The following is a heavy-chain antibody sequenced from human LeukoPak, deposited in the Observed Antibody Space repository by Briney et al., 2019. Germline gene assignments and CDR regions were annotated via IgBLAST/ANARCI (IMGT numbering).Heavy chain of an antibody. D-gene: IGHD3-3*01. CDR2: IYYSGSA. V-gene: IGHV4-59*01. Sequence: TSETLSLTCTVSGGSISSYYWSWIRQPPGKRLEWIGHIYYSGSANYNPSLKSRVTISVDTSKNQFSLKLSSVTAADTAVYYCASRSSIWSGYQDTLYYFDSWGQGTLVTVSS. J-gene: IGHJ4*02. CDR3: ASRSSIWSGYQDTLYYFDS. CDR1: GGSISSYY.